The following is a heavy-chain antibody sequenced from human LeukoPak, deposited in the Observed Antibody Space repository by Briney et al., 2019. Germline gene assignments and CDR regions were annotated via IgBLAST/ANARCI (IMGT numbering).Heavy chain of an antibody. V-gene: IGHV3-30-3*01. CDR3: VRDPILGFPDYFDS. CDR2: MSTDGNTK. CDR1: GFIFTDYP. D-gene: IGHD3-3*01. J-gene: IGHJ4*02. Sequence: PGGSLRLSCAASGFIFTDYPIHWVRQTPDKGLECVALMSTDGNTKYYANSVRGRFTVSRDNSKNTVYLQMSSLRVEDTAVYYCVRDPILGFPDYFDSWGQGTLVTVSS.